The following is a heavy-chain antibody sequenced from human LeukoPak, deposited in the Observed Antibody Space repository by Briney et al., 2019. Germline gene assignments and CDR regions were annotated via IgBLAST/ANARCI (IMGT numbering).Heavy chain of an antibody. J-gene: IGHJ4*02. CDR3: ARDNLMIGQWLVRLRWNLDY. D-gene: IGHD6-19*01. Sequence: PGGSLRLSCAASGFTFSSYGMHWVRQAPGKGLEWVAVIWYDGSNKYYADSVKGRFTISRDNSKNTLYLQMNSLRAEDTAVYYCARDNLMIGQWLVRLRWNLDYWGQGTLVTVSS. V-gene: IGHV3-33*01. CDR1: GFTFSSYG. CDR2: IWYDGSNK.